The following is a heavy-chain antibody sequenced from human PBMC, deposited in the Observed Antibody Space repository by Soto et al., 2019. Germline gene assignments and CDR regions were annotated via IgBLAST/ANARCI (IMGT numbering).Heavy chain of an antibody. V-gene: IGHV3-7*01. CDR2: IKQAGSEK. CDR1: GFTFSSYW. CDR3: ARDRAEVAGKYYYYYGMDV. Sequence: EVQLVESGGGLVQPGGALRLSCAASGFTFSSYWMSWVRQAPGKGLEWVANIKQAGSEKYYVGSVKGRFSISRDNAENSLYMEMNSLREEDTAVYYCARDRAEVAGKYYYYYGMDVWGQGNTVAVSS. D-gene: IGHD6-19*01. J-gene: IGHJ6*01.